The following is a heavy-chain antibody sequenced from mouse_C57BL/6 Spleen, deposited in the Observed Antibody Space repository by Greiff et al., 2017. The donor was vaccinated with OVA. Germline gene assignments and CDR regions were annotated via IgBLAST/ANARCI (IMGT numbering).Heavy chain of an antibody. D-gene: IGHD1-1*01. CDR3: AGYYGSSPFAY. V-gene: IGHV1-53*01. J-gene: IGHJ3*01. CDR2: INPSNGGT. Sequence: QVQLKQPGTELVKPGASVKLSCKASGYTFTSYWMHWVKQRPGQGLEWIGNINPSNGGTHYTEKLKSKATLTVDKSSSTAYMQLSSLTSEDSAVYYCAGYYGSSPFAYWGQGTLVTVSA. CDR1: GYTFTSYW.